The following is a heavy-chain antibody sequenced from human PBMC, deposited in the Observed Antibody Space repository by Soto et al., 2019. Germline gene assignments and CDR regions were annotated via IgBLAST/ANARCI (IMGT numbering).Heavy chain of an antibody. V-gene: IGHV1-18*01. Sequence: QDQLVQSGVEVKKPGASVKVSCKASGYSFTNYGITWVRQAPGQGFEWMGWISAYNGNTNSAPKFQGRVTLTTDASTSTAYLELRSLRSDDTAVYYCARDRGVAPPVAGNTHYYYYMDVWGKGTTVTVSS. CDR1: GYSFTNYG. D-gene: IGHD6-19*01. J-gene: IGHJ6*03. CDR2: ISAYNGNT. CDR3: ARDRGVAPPVAGNTHYYYYMDV.